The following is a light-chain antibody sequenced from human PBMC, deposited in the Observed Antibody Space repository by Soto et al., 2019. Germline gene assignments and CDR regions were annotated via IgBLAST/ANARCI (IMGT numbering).Light chain of an antibody. V-gene: IGLV2-23*01. CDR2: EGS. CDR3: CSYAGSSPWV. Sequence: QSLLTQPASVSGSPGQSITISCTGTSSDVGSYNLVSWYQQHPGKAPKLMIYEGSKRPSGVSNRFSGSKSGNTASLTISGLQAEDEADYYCCSYAGSSPWVFGGGTKLTVL. J-gene: IGLJ3*02. CDR1: SSDVGSYNL.